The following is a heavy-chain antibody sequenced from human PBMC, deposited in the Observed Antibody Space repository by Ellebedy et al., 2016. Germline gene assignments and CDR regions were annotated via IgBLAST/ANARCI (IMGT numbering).Heavy chain of an antibody. Sequence: GGSLRLSCKGSEYTFTDYWISWVRQVPGKGLEWMGRIDPSDSYSNYRPSLKGHVSISADKSTNTAYLQWSSLRASDTAMYYCVRQRQASSGWYGGEFWGQGTLVTVSS. V-gene: IGHV5-10-1*01. CDR1: EYTFTDYW. CDR3: VRQRQASSGWYGGEF. J-gene: IGHJ4*02. CDR2: IDPSDSYS. D-gene: IGHD6-19*01.